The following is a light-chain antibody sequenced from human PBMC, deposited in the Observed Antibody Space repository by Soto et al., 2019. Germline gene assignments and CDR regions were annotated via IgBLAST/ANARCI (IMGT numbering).Light chain of an antibody. V-gene: IGKV3-20*01. J-gene: IGKJ3*01. Sequence: EIALTQSPGTLFLYPGERATLSCRASQSFSNNYLAWYQQKPGQAPRLLIYGTSSRATGIPDRFSGSGSGKDFTLTISRLEPEDFAVYYCQQYGSSPLFTFGPGPKVDI. CDR2: GTS. CDR1: QSFSNNY. CDR3: QQYGSSPLFT.